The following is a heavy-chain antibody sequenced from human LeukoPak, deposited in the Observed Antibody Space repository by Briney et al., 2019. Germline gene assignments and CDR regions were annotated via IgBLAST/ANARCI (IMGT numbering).Heavy chain of an antibody. V-gene: IGHV3-7*03. CDR2: INSDGSEG. CDR1: GFTFSGFW. CDR3: ASYPTPGIAAAGTFNY. Sequence: GGSLRLSCAVSGFTFSGFWMSWSRQAPGKGLEWVASINSDGSEGYYADVAKGRFTISRDNAKNSLYLQINSLRAEDTAVYYCASYPTPGIAAAGTFNYWGQGTLVAVSS. J-gene: IGHJ4*02. D-gene: IGHD6-13*01.